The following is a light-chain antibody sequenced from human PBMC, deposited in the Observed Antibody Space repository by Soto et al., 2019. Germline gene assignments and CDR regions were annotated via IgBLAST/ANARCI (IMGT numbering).Light chain of an antibody. V-gene: IGKV3-20*01. CDR3: QQYGSSPYT. CDR1: QSVSSTY. CDR2: GAS. Sequence: EIVLTQSPGTLSLSPGERATLSCRASQSVSSTYLAWYQQKPGQAPRLLIFGASRRATDIPDRFSGGGSGTDFTLTISGLEPEDFAVYYCQQYGSSPYTFGQGTKLEIK. J-gene: IGKJ2*01.